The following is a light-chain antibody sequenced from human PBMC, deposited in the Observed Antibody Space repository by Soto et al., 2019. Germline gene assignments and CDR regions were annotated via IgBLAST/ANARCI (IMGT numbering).Light chain of an antibody. CDR2: GAS. Sequence: EIVMTQSPATLSVSPGERATLSCRASEGISSYLAWYQQKPGQAPRLLIYGASSRATGIPDRFSGSGSGTDFTLIISRLEPEDFAVYYCQQYGSSPPLTFGGGTKVDIK. CDR1: EGISSY. J-gene: IGKJ4*01. CDR3: QQYGSSPPLT. V-gene: IGKV3-20*01.